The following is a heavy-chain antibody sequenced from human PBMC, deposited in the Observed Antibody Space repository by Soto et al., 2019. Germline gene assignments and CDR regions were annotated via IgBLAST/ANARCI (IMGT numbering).Heavy chain of an antibody. CDR1: GYAFTTYG. Sequence: QVHLVQSGAEVKKPGASVKVSCKGSGYAFTTYGITWVRQAPGQGLEWMGWISADNGNTNYAQKLQCRVTVTRDTSTSTAYMELRSLRSDDTAVYYCARGRYGDYWGQGALVTVSS. CDR2: ISADNGNT. J-gene: IGHJ4*02. D-gene: IGHD1-1*01. V-gene: IGHV1-18*01. CDR3: ARGRYGDY.